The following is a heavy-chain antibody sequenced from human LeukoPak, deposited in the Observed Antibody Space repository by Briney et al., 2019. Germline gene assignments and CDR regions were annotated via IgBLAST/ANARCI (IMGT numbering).Heavy chain of an antibody. CDR1: GGSFSGYY. V-gene: IGHV4-34*01. CDR2: INHSGST. J-gene: IGHJ5*02. Sequence: PSETLSLTCAVYGGSFSGYYWSWIRQPPGKGLEWIGEINHSGSTNYNPSLKSRVTISVDTSKNQFSLKLSSVTAADTAVYYCARVGGGWYKDWFDPWGQGTLVTVSS. D-gene: IGHD6-19*01. CDR3: ARVGGGWYKDWFDP.